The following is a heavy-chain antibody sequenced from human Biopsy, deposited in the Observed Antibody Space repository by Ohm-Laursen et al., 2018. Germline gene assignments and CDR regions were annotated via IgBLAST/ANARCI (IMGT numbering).Heavy chain of an antibody. CDR3: ARSVGIMAAPIDY. V-gene: IGHV4-30-4*02. D-gene: IGHD3-16*01. CDR2: IFSSANT. Sequence: SDTLSLTCTVSGGSISSGGPYWSWIRQRPGKGMEWIGYIFSSANTYYNPSLKNLITISGDTSKNQFSLKLNSVTAADTAVYYCARSVGIMAAPIDYWGQGTLVTVSS. J-gene: IGHJ4*02. CDR1: GGSISSGGPY.